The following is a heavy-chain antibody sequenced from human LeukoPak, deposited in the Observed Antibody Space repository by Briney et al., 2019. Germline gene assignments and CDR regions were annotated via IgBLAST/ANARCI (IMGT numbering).Heavy chain of an antibody. D-gene: IGHD2-2*01. V-gene: IGHV3-48*03. CDR3: ASASSHGFEY. CDR2: ISDTGSI. CDR1: GIMFNTYQ. J-gene: IGHJ4*02. Sequence: PGGSLRLSCVVSGIMFNTYQMTWVRQAPGKGLEWVSYISDTGSINNADSVKGRFNISRDNSKNSLYLQMNSLRVEDTAVYCCASASSHGFEYWGQGTLVTVSS.